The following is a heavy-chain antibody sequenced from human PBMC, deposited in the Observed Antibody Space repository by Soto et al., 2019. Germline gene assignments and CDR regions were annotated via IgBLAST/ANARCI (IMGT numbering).Heavy chain of an antibody. CDR2: IYYSGST. Sequence: QVQLQESGPGLVKPSQTLSLTCTVSGGSISSGGYYWSWIRQHPGKGLEWIGYIYYSGSTYYNPSLKSRVTISVDTSKNQFSLKLSSVTAADTAVYYCARAYCSGGSCYYWGYYYGMDVWGQGTTVTVSS. D-gene: IGHD2-15*01. CDR1: GGSISSGGYY. CDR3: ARAYCSGGSCYYWGYYYGMDV. J-gene: IGHJ6*02. V-gene: IGHV4-31*03.